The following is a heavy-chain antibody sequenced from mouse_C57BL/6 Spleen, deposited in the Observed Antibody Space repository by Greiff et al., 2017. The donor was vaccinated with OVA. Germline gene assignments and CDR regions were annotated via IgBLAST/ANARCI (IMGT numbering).Heavy chain of an antibody. D-gene: IGHD4-1*01. CDR3: ARLGLGRNFDV. CDR1: GYAFSSSW. J-gene: IGHJ1*03. CDR2: IYPGDGDT. Sequence: QVQLQQSGPELVKPGASVKISCKASGYAFSSSWMNWVKQRPGKGLEWIGRIYPGDGDTNYNGKFKGKATLTADKSSSTAYMQLSSLTSEDSAVYFCARLGLGRNFDVWGTGTTVTVSS. V-gene: IGHV1-82*01.